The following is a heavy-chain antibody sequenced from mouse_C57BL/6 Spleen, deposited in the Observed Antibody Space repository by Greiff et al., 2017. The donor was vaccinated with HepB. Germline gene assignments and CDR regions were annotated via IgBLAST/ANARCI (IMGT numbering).Heavy chain of an antibody. CDR2: IDPNSGGT. CDR3: ARGGATTVVATRYFDV. J-gene: IGHJ1*03. D-gene: IGHD1-1*01. Sequence: QVQLQQPGAELVKPGASVKLSCKASGYTFTSYWMHWVKQRPGRGLEWIGRIDPNSGGTKYNEKFKSKATLTVDKPSSTAYMQLSSLTSEDSAVYYCARGGATTVVATRYFDVWGTGTTVTVSS. V-gene: IGHV1-72*01. CDR1: GYTFTSYW.